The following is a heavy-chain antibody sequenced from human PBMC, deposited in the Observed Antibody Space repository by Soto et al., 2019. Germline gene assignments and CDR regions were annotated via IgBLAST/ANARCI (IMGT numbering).Heavy chain of an antibody. CDR2: ITPIFDTT. J-gene: IGHJ4*02. Sequence: GASVKVSCKASGGGFSTYAITWVRQAPGQGLEWMGGITPIFDTTNYAQKFQGRVTITADESTTTVHMELTSLTSEDTAVYYCATGGTTVSRGFDYWGQGTLVTVSS. D-gene: IGHD4-17*01. CDR3: ATGGTTVSRGFDY. V-gene: IGHV1-69*13. CDR1: GGGFSTYA.